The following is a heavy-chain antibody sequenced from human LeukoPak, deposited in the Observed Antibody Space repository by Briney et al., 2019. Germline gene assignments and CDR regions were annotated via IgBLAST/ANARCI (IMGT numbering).Heavy chain of an antibody. V-gene: IGHV4-30-2*01. Sequence: SETLSLTCTVSGGSISSGGYYWSWIRQPPGKGLEWIGYIYHSGSTYYNPSLKSRVTISVDTSKNQFSLKLSSVTAADTAVYYCARGVLTGYYTNWFDPWGQGTLVTVSS. CDR1: GGSISSGGYY. D-gene: IGHD3-9*01. CDR2: IYHSGST. CDR3: ARGVLTGYYTNWFDP. J-gene: IGHJ5*02.